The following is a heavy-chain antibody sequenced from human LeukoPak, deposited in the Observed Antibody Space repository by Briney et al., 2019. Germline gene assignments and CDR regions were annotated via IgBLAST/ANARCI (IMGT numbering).Heavy chain of an antibody. V-gene: IGHV3-23*01. D-gene: IGHD4-11*01. CDR2: LSGSGGNT. J-gene: IGHJ4*02. CDR3: AKDWGVEGDSKRGFDY. Sequence: GGSLRLSCAASGFTFSSYAMNWVRQVPGKGLEWVSVLSGSGGNTFYVDSVKGRFTISRDNSKNTRYLQMSSLRAEDTDVYYCAKDWGVEGDSKRGFDYCGQGTLVTVSS. CDR1: GFTFSSYA.